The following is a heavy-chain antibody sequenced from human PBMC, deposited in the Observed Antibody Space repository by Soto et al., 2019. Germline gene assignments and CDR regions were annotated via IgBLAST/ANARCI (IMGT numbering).Heavy chain of an antibody. CDR1: GFTVRSNY. V-gene: IGHV3-66*01. CDR3: ARDIYSSFDY. D-gene: IGHD4-4*01. J-gene: IGHJ4*02. CDR2: IYSGGST. Sequence: GGSLRLSCVASGFTVRSNYMSWLRQAPGEGLEWVSVIYSGGSTYYADSVKGRITITRNNSKNTIYLQMNSLRDVDTAVYYCARDIYSSFDYWGQGT.